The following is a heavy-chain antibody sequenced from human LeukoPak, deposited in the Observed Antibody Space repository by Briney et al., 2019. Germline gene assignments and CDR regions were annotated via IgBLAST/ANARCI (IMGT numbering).Heavy chain of an antibody. CDR2: IYYSGST. CDR3: AREDTAIFDY. Sequence: SETLSLTFTVSGGSISSYYWSWIRQPPGKGLEWIGYIYYSGSTNYNPSLKSRVTISVDTSKNQFSLKLSSVTAADPAVYYCAREDTAIFDYWGQGTLVTVSS. D-gene: IGHD5-18*01. V-gene: IGHV4-59*01. CDR1: GGSISSYY. J-gene: IGHJ4*02.